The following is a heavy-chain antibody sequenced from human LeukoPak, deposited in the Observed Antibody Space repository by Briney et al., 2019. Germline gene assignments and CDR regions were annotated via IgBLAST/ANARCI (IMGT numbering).Heavy chain of an antibody. Sequence: ASVKVSCKASGYTFTSYGISWVRQAPGQGLEWMGWISAYNGNTNYAQKLQGRVTMTTDTSTSTAYMELRSLRSDDTAVYYCARDQGRWLQPNWFVPWGQGTLVTVSS. CDR1: GYTFTSYG. CDR3: ARDQGRWLQPNWFVP. D-gene: IGHD5-24*01. J-gene: IGHJ5*02. V-gene: IGHV1-18*01. CDR2: ISAYNGNT.